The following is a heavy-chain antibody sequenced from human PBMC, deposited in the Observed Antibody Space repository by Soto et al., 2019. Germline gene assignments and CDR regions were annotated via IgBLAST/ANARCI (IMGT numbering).Heavy chain of an antibody. CDR3: VRERTFSSGSNWFDP. V-gene: IGHV1-2*02. CDR1: GYTFTGYY. D-gene: IGHD6-19*01. CDR2: INPNSGGT. Sequence: QVQLVQSGAEVKKPGASVKVSCKASGYTFTGYYMHWVRQAPGQGLEWMGWINPNSGGTNYAQKFQGRVTMTRDTSISTAYMELSRLRSDDTAVYYCVRERTFSSGSNWFDPWGQGTLVTVSS. J-gene: IGHJ5*02.